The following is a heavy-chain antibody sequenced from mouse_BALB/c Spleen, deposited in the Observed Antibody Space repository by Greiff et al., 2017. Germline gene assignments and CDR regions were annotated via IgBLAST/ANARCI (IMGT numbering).Heavy chain of an antibody. CDR2: IDPENGDT. CDR1: GFNIKDYY. V-gene: IGHV14-4*02. CDR3: NAWKGLDY. Sequence: VQLQQSGAELVRSGASVKLSCTASGFNIKDYYMHWVKQRPEQGLEWIGWIDPENGDTEYAPKFQGKATMTADTSSNTAYLQLSSLTSEDTAVYYCNAWKGLDYWGQGTTLTVSS. J-gene: IGHJ2*01.